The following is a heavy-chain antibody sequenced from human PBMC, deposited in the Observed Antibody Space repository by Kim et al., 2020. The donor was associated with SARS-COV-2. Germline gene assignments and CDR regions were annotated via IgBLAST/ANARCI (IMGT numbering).Heavy chain of an antibody. CDR3: ARETVRGVIRNFDY. J-gene: IGHJ4*02. V-gene: IGHV4-31*02. D-gene: IGHD3-10*01. Sequence: PTLKRRVTISVDTSKNQFSLKLSSVTAADTAVYYCARETVRGVIRNFDYWGQGTLVTVSS.